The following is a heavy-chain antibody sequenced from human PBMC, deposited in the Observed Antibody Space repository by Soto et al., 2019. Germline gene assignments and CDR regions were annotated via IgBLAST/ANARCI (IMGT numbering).Heavy chain of an antibody. CDR3: ARLFGDYVGWFDP. Sequence: QVQLQESGPGLVKPSQTLSLTCTVSGGSITSGPYYWSWIRQHPGKGLEWIGYIYYTGSTYSNPSLEGRITMSVDTAKNQCSLKLRSVTAADTAVYYCARLFGDYVGWFDPWGQGTLVTVSS. J-gene: IGHJ5*02. V-gene: IGHV4-31*03. CDR1: GGSITSGPYY. CDR2: IYYTGST. D-gene: IGHD4-17*01.